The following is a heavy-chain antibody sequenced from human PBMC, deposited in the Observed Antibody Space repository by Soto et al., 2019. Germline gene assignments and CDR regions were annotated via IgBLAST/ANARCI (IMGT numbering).Heavy chain of an antibody. D-gene: IGHD4-17*01. V-gene: IGHV4-39*01. Sequence: EPVCLTCGVSGESFSRASYFWGWLRQPPGKGLEWFGRVYFVGDRYYNPSLIGLVSISVYASKNQFSLRLSPTTAADRGVYYYLRFYGGHVNGVKRREFDCLGLGILVTV. CDR1: GESFSRASYF. CDR2: VYFVGDR. CDR3: LRFYGGHVNGVKRREFDC. J-gene: IGHJ4*02.